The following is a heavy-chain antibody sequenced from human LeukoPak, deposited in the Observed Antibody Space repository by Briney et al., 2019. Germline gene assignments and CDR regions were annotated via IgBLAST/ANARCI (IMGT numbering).Heavy chain of an antibody. CDR3: ARVSLGAAAGTSR. CDR2: ISSSSSYI. V-gene: IGHV3-21*01. D-gene: IGHD6-13*01. Sequence: PGGSLRLSCAASGFTFSSYNMNWVRQAPGXGLEWVSSISSSSSYIYYTDSVKGRFTISRDNAKNSLYLQMNSLRADDTAIYYCARVSLGAAAGTSRWGQGTLVTVSS. J-gene: IGHJ4*02. CDR1: GFTFSSYN.